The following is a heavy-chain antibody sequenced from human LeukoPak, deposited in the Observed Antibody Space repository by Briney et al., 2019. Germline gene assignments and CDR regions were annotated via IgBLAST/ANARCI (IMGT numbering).Heavy chain of an antibody. CDR3: ARRYSTTWYYFDY. CDR2: IYPGDSDT. D-gene: IGHD2-21*01. J-gene: IGHJ4*02. V-gene: IGHV5-51*01. Sequence: GESLKISCKASGYSFTTYWIAWVRQMPGKGLEWMGIIYPGDSDTRYSPSFQGQVTISADKSVTTAYLQWSSLKASDTAMYYCARRYSTTWYYFDYWGREPWSPSPQ. CDR1: GYSFTTYW.